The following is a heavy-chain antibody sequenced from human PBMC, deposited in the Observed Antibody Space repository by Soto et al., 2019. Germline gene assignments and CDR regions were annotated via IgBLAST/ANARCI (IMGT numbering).Heavy chain of an antibody. CDR3: ARGYCSSIGCSHYFDY. D-gene: IGHD2-2*01. V-gene: IGHV1-2*02. CDR1: GYTFTGNY. J-gene: IGHJ4*02. Sequence: VASVKVSCKASGYTFTGNYLHWVRQAPGQGLEWMAWINPTTGDTKSTQKFQGRVTMTWDTAISTAYMDLSRLTSDDTAIYFCARGYCSSIGCSHYFDYWGQGTLVTVSS. CDR2: INPTTGDT.